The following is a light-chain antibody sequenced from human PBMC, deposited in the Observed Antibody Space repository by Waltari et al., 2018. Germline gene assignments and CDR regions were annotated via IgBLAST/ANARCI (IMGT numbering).Light chain of an antibody. CDR2: DVS. Sequence: QSALTQPASVSGYPGQSHTTSCPGNRSDVGGSNYDSWYQQPPGKAPKLRIYDVSNRPSGVSNRFSGSKSGNTASLTISVLQAEDEADYYCSSYTSSSTLVFGGGTKLTVL. J-gene: IGLJ2*01. CDR1: RSDVGGSNY. V-gene: IGLV2-14*03. CDR3: SSYTSSSTLV.